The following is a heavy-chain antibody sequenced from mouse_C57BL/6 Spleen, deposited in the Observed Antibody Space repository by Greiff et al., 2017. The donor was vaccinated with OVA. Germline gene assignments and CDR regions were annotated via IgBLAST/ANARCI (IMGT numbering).Heavy chain of an antibody. CDR2: IYPSDSET. CDR1: GYTFTSYW. D-gene: IGHD4-1*02. CDR3: ASTGKGLYYFDY. Sequence: QVQLKQPGAELVRPGSSVKLSCKASGYTFTSYWMDWVKQRPGQGLEWIGNIYPSDSETHYNQKFKDKATLTVDKSSSTAYMQLSSLTSEDSAVYYCASTGKGLYYFDYWGQGTTLTVSS. J-gene: IGHJ2*01. V-gene: IGHV1-61*01.